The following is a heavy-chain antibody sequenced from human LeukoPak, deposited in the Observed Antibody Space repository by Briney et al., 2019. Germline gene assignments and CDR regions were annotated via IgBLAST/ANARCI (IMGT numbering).Heavy chain of an antibody. D-gene: IGHD3-10*01. J-gene: IGHJ4*02. Sequence: GGSLRLSCAASGFTFSSYSMNWVRQAPGKGLEWVSSISSSSTYIYYTDSVKGRFTISRDNAKNSLYLQVNSLTVEDTAVYYCVGLGENYWGQGTLVTVSS. CDR2: ISSSSTYI. CDR3: VGLGENY. CDR1: GFTFSSYS. V-gene: IGHV3-21*01.